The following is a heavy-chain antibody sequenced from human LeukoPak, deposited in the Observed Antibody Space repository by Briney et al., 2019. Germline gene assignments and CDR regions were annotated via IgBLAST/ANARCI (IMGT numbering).Heavy chain of an antibody. J-gene: IGHJ4*02. CDR3: ARGRPYCSSTSCSLLNFDC. CDR2: INHSGST. Sequence: SETLSLTCAVYGVSFSGYYWSWIRQPPGKGLEWIGEINHSGSTNYNPSLKRRVTISLDTSKNQFSLKLSAVTAADTAVYYCARGRPYCSSTSCSLLNFDCWGQGTLGTVSS. D-gene: IGHD2-2*01. CDR1: GVSFSGYY. V-gene: IGHV4-34*01.